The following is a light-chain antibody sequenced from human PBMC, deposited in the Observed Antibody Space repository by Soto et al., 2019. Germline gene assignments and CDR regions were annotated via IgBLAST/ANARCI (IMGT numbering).Light chain of an antibody. CDR1: QSISSL. CDR3: QQSYNTPFS. J-gene: IGKJ5*01. CDR2: ADS. Sequence: DIQMTQSPSSLSASVGDKVTISCRASQSISSLLNWYQKKQGKAPKLMIYADSSLQSGVPSRFSGSGSGTDFTLAISSLQPEDFATYYCQQSYNTPFSFGQGTRLEIK. V-gene: IGKV1-39*01.